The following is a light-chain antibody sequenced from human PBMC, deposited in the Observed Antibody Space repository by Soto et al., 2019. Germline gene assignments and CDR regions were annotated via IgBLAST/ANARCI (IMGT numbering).Light chain of an antibody. CDR2: DAS. CDR3: QQYGSSPRT. J-gene: IGKJ5*01. CDR1: PSVSNS. Sequence: ESVLTQSPAILSLSPGERATLSCRASPSVSNSLAWYQHKPGQAPRLLIYDASNRATGVPTRFSGSGSGTDFTLTISSLEPEDFAVYYCQQYGSSPRTFGQGTRLEIK. V-gene: IGKV3-11*01.